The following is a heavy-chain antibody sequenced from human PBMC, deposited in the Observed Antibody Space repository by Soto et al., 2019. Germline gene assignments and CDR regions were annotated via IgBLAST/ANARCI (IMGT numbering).Heavy chain of an antibody. J-gene: IGHJ4*02. D-gene: IGHD6-19*01. V-gene: IGHV3-48*02. CDR3: AREGGIAVAGTSGDY. CDR1: GFTFSSYS. CDR2: ISSSSNTI. Sequence: EVQLVESGGGLVQPGGSLRLSCAASGFTFSSYSMNWVRQAPGKGLEWVSYISSSSNTIYYADSVKGRFTISRDNAKNSLYLQMNSLIDEDTAVYYCAREGGIAVAGTSGDYWGQGTLVTVSS.